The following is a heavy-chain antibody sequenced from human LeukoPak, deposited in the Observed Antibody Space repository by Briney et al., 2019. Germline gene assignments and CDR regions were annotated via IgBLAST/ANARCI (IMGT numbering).Heavy chain of an antibody. D-gene: IGHD3-10*01. Sequence: PGGSLRLSCAASGFTFSSYAMSWVRQAPGKGLEWVSAISSSGGSTYYADSVRGRFTISRDNSKNTLYLQMNSLRAEDTAVYYCAKLVPYGSGSYSGYWGQGTLVTVSS. CDR2: ISSSGGST. CDR1: GFTFSSYA. J-gene: IGHJ4*02. CDR3: AKLVPYGSGSYSGY. V-gene: IGHV3-23*01.